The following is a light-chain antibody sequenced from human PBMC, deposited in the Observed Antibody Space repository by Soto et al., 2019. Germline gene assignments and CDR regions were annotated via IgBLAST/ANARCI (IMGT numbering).Light chain of an antibody. V-gene: IGKV3-20*01. CDR2: GGS. CDR1: QSVSSSF. Sequence: EIVLTQSPGTLSLSPGERATLSCRASQSVSSSFLAWYQQKPGQAPRLLIYGGSSRATGIADRFSGSGSGTDFTLTISRLEPEDFAVYYCQQYGSSPFTFGPGTKVDIK. CDR3: QQYGSSPFT. J-gene: IGKJ3*01.